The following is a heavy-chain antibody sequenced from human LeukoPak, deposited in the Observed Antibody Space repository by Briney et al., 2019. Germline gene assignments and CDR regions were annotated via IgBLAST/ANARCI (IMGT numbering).Heavy chain of an antibody. D-gene: IGHD6-13*01. CDR1: GGYFSIYY. CDR2: INHSGST. J-gene: IGHJ4*02. Sequence: SETLSLTCAVYGGYFSIYYWSWIHQPPGKGLELLGEINHSGSTNYNPSLKNRATISVDTSKNQFSLTLSSVTVADTDVYCCPRTARRYTNSWYRQYYFAYGGQGTLVTVS. V-gene: IGHV4-34*01. CDR3: PRTARRYTNSWYRQYYFAY.